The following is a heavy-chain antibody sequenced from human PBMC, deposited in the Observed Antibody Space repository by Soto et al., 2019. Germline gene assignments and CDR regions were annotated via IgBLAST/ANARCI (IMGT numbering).Heavy chain of an antibody. Sequence: PGESLKISCKGSGYSFTSYWISWVRQMPGKGLEWMGRIDPSDSYTNYSPSFQGHVTISADKSISTAYLQWSSLKASDTAMYYCARHYLIAAAGSSSFDYWGQGTLVTVSS. V-gene: IGHV5-10-1*01. J-gene: IGHJ4*02. D-gene: IGHD6-13*01. CDR3: ARHYLIAAAGSSSFDY. CDR2: IDPSDSYT. CDR1: GYSFTSYW.